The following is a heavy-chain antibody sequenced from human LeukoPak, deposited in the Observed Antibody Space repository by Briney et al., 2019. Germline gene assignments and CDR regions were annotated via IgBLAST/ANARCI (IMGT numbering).Heavy chain of an antibody. V-gene: IGHV3-23*01. D-gene: IGHD2-21*02. CDR1: GFTFSYYS. CDR2: ISGSGDST. J-gene: IGHJ4*02. CDR3: AKAPEAYCGGDCYCDY. Sequence: GGSLRLSCAASGFTFSYYSMNWVRQAPGKGLEWVSLISGSGDSTHYADSVKGRFTISRDNSKNTLYLQMHSLRADDTAVYYCAKAPEAYCGGDCYCDYWGQGPLVTVSS.